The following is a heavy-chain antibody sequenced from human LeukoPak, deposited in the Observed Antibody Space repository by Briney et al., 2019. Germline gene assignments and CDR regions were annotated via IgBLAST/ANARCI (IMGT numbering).Heavy chain of an antibody. CDR3: AKDLLSDSRYCSSTSCYTGGSY. CDR2: IRYDGSNK. Sequence: PGGSLRLSCAASGFTFSSYGMRWVRQAPGKGLEWVAFIRYDGSNKYYADSVKGRFTISRDNSKNTLYLQMNSLRAEDTAVHYCAKDLLSDSRYCSSTSCYTGGSYWGQGTLVTVSS. V-gene: IGHV3-30*02. CDR1: GFTFSSYG. J-gene: IGHJ4*02. D-gene: IGHD2-2*02.